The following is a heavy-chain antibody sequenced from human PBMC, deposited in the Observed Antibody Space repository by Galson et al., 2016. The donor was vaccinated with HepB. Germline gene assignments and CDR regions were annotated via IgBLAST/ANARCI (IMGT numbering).Heavy chain of an antibody. J-gene: IGHJ4*02. Sequence: TLSLTCTVSGFSISSAGYYWSWIRQHPGKGLEWIGYIYYSGSTYYNPSLKGRVTISVDTSKNQFSLKLSSVTAADTAVYYCARGTIGVVIFDYWGQGTLVTVSS. V-gene: IGHV4-31*03. D-gene: IGHD3-3*01. CDR3: ARGTIGVVIFDY. CDR1: GFSISSAGYY. CDR2: IYYSGST.